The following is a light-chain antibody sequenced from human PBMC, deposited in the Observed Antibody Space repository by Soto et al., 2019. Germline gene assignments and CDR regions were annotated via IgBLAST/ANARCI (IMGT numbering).Light chain of an antibody. J-gene: IGKJ4*01. CDR1: QSVSYY. CDR2: DSS. Sequence: EIVLTQSPATLSLSPGERASLSCRASQSVSYYLAWYQQKPGQAPRLLIYDSSSRATGIPARFSGTGSGTDFTLTISSLAPEDSAVYYCQQRSSYPLTFGGGTKVDIK. V-gene: IGKV3-11*01. CDR3: QQRSSYPLT.